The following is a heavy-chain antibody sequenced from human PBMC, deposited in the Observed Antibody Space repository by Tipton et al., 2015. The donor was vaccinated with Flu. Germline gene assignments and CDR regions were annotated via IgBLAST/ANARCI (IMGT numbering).Heavy chain of an antibody. CDR1: GYTFTSYD. D-gene: IGHD5-18*01. Sequence: QVQLVQSGAEVKKPGASVKVSCKASGYTFTSYDINWVRQATGQGLEWMGWMNPNSGNTGYAQKFQGRVTMTRNTSISTAYMELSSLRSEDTAVYYCASSGYDRTKEARIQLWFPDYWGQGTLVTVSS. CDR2: MNPNSGNT. V-gene: IGHV1-8*01. J-gene: IGHJ4*02. CDR3: ASSGYDRTKEARIQLWFPDY.